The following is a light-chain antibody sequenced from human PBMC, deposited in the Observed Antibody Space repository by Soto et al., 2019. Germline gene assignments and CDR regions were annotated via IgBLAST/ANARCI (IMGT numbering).Light chain of an antibody. Sequence: EIVLPQSPCTLPFSPWERPALSRRASQSVSSSYLAWYQQKPGQAPRLLIYGASSRATGIPDRFSGSGSGTDFTLTISRLEPEDFAVYYCQQYGSSPRTFGQGTKVDIK. CDR2: GAS. CDR1: QSVSSSY. CDR3: QQYGSSPRT. J-gene: IGKJ1*01. V-gene: IGKV3-20*01.